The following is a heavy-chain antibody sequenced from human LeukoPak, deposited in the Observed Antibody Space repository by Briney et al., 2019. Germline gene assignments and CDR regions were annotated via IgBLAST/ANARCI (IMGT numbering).Heavy chain of an antibody. Sequence: SETLSLTCTVSGGSISSYYWSWIRQPPGKGLEWIGYIYYSGSTNYNPSLKSRVTISVDTSKNQFSLKLSSVTAADTAVYYCKGSGYSDYWGQGTLVTVSS. D-gene: IGHD3-22*01. V-gene: IGHV4-59*12. CDR1: GGSISSYY. CDR3: KGSGYSDY. J-gene: IGHJ4*02. CDR2: IYYSGST.